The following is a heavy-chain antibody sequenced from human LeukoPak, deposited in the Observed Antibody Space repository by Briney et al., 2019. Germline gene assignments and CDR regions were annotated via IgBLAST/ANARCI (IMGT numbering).Heavy chain of an antibody. J-gene: IGHJ4*02. Sequence: SETLSLTCTVSGGSISSYYWGWLRRRAGKGLEWIGRIYTSGSTNHNPSLKSRVTMSVDPSKNQFSLKLSSVTAADTAVYYCASGLRYFDWLLNYWGQGTLVTVSS. V-gene: IGHV4-4*07. CDR3: ASGLRYFDWLLNY. CDR2: IYTSGST. D-gene: IGHD3-9*01. CDR1: GGSISSYY.